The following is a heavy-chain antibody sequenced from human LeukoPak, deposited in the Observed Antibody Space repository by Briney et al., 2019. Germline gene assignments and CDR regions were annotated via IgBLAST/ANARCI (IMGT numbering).Heavy chain of an antibody. CDR1: GYTFTSYW. J-gene: IGHJ3*02. CDR2: IYPGDSDT. CDR3: ARGADGFDAFDI. Sequence: ASVKVSCKASGYTFTSYWIGWVRQMPGKGLEWMGIIYPGDSDTRYSPSFQGQVTISADKSISTAYLQWSSLKASDTAMYYCARGADGFDAFDIWGQGTMVTVSS. V-gene: IGHV5-51*01. D-gene: IGHD5-24*01.